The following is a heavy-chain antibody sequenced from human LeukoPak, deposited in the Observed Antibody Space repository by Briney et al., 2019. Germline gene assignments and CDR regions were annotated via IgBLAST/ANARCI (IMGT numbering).Heavy chain of an antibody. D-gene: IGHD3-3*01. J-gene: IGHJ6*03. CDR3: VRSAASDHYYYVGV. V-gene: IGHV3-23*01. CDR1: GFTFYSYA. CDR2: IGASGYRT. Sequence: PGGSLRLSCAASGFTFYSYAMGWVRQSPGKGLEWVSVIGASGYRTFYADSVKGRFTISRDNSKNTVYLQMNSLRAADTALYYCVRSAASDHYYYVGVWGRGTTVTVSS.